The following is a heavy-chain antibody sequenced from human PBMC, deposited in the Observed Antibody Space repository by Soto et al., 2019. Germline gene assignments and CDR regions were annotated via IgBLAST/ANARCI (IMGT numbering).Heavy chain of an antibody. CDR1: GGSFSGYY. Sequence: QVQLQQWGAGLLKPSETLSLTCAVYGGSFSGYYWSWIRQPPGKGLEWIGEINHSGSTNYNPSLKSRVPISVDTSKTQCSLKLSSVTAAATAVYYCARDQPIVVVPAALGHWFDPWGQGTLVTVSS. J-gene: IGHJ5*02. CDR3: ARDQPIVVVPAALGHWFDP. V-gene: IGHV4-34*01. CDR2: INHSGST. D-gene: IGHD2-2*01.